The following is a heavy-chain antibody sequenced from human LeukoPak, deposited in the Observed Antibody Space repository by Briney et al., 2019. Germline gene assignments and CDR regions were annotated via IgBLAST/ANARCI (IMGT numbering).Heavy chain of an antibody. D-gene: IGHD5-18*01. CDR1: GGSISSSSYY. J-gene: IGHJ4*02. CDR3: ARFRYSYGYYFDY. V-gene: IGHV4-39*07. Sequence: SETLSLTCTVSGGSISSSSYYWGWIRQPPGKGLEWIGSIYYSGSTNYNPSLKSRVTISVDTSKNQFSLKLSSVTAADTAVYYCARFRYSYGYYFDYWGQGTLVTVSS. CDR2: IYYSGST.